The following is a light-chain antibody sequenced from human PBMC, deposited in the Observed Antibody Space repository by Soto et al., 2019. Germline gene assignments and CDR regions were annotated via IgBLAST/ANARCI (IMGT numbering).Light chain of an antibody. Sequence: EIVMTQSPATLSVSPGERATLSCGASQSVSSNLAWYQQKPGQATRLLIYGASSRATGIPDRFSGSGSGTDFTLTISRLEPEDFAVYYCQQYGSSPPVTFGGGTKVDIK. V-gene: IGKV3-20*01. J-gene: IGKJ4*01. CDR3: QQYGSSPPVT. CDR2: GAS. CDR1: QSVSSN.